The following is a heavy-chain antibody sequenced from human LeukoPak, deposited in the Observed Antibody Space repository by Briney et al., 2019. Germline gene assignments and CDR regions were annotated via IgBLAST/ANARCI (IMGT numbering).Heavy chain of an antibody. CDR3: ARGIIPQQPFDY. CDR1: GFTFSSYA. V-gene: IGHV3-30-3*01. Sequence: GGSLRLSCAASGFTFSSYAMHWGRQAPGKGLEWVAVISYDGSNKYYADSVKGRFTISRDNSKNTLYLQMNSLRAEDTAVYYCARGIIPQQPFDYWGQGTLVTVSS. D-gene: IGHD6-13*01. J-gene: IGHJ4*02. CDR2: ISYDGSNK.